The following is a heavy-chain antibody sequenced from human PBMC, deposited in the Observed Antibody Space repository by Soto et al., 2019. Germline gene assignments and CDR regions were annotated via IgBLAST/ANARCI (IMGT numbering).Heavy chain of an antibody. D-gene: IGHD5-12*01. J-gene: IGHJ6*02. CDR3: ARYSGYDFYYGMDV. Sequence: GGSLRLSCAASGFTFSSYSMNWVRQAPGKGLEWVSYISSSSSTIYYADSVKGRFTISRDNAKNSLYLQMNSLRDEDTAVYYCARYSGYDFYYGMDVWGQGTTVTVSS. CDR1: GFTFSSYS. V-gene: IGHV3-48*02. CDR2: ISSSSSTI.